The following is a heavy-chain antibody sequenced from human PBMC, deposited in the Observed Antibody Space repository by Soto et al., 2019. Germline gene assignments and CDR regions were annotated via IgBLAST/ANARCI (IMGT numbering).Heavy chain of an antibody. CDR1: GYNFDTYW. J-gene: IGHJ6*02. V-gene: IGHV5-10-1*01. CDR3: ARRIAAASGYYYYAFDV. Sequence: GESLKISCQGSGYNFDTYWINWVRQTPGKGLEWMGRIDPIDSKTKYSPSLEGHITISVDKSISTTYLQWSSLKASDTAIYYCARRIAAASGYYYYAFDVWGQGTAVTVS. D-gene: IGHD6-13*01. CDR2: IDPIDSKT.